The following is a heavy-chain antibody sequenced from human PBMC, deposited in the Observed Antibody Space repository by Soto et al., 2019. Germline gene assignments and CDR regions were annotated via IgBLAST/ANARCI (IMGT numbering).Heavy chain of an antibody. CDR1: GFTFSSYA. Sequence: PGASLRLSCAASGFTFSSYARSWVRQAPGKGLEWVSAISGSGVSTYYADSVKGRFTISRDNSKKTLYLRMNSLRSEDTAVYYCEGRFLEFYYYDKDIWGQGTTVTVS. J-gene: IGHJ6*02. D-gene: IGHD3-3*01. V-gene: IGHV3-23*01. CDR2: ISGSGVST. CDR3: EGRFLEFYYYDKDI.